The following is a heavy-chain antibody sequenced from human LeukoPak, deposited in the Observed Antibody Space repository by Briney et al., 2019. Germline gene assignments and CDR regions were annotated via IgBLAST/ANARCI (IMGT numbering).Heavy chain of an antibody. V-gene: IGHV1-2*02. CDR2: INPNSGGT. CDR3: ARDPIYGSGNNWFDP. Sequence: ASVKVSCKASGYTFTGYYMHWVRQAPGQGLEWMGWINPNSGGTNYAQKFQGRVTMTRDTSISTAYMELSRLRSEDTAVYYCARDPIYGSGNNWFDPWGQGTLVTVSS. CDR1: GYTFTGYY. D-gene: IGHD3-10*01. J-gene: IGHJ5*02.